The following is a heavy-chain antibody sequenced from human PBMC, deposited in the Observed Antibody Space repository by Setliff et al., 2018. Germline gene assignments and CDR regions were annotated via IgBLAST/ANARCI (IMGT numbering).Heavy chain of an antibody. J-gene: IGHJ4*01. CDR2: SGESGNNI. Sequence: GGSLSLSCAASGFTFSGYYMQWVCKAPGKGLEWVSYSGESGNNIHYADSVKGRVTISRDNAKYSLYLQMNTLRVEDTALYYCARDGNNWYDPDYGGHGPLVTVSS. CDR3: ARDGNNWYDPDY. V-gene: IGHV3-11*04. D-gene: IGHD1-20*01. CDR1: GFTFSGYY.